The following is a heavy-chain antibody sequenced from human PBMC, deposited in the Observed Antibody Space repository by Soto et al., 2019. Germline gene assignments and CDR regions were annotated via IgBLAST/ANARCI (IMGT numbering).Heavy chain of an antibody. CDR2: IHYSGGT. CDR3: GRGGSYGSGLYNWFDP. Sequence: KTSETLSLTCSVTGDSIGSYAWSWIRQIPGKGLEWIGYIHYSGGTNYTPSLRSRGTISVEWSKNQLPLNLTSLNAADTAVDYCGRGGSYGSGLYNWFDPWGQGMLVTVSS. J-gene: IGHJ5*02. CDR1: GDSIGSYA. D-gene: IGHD3-10*01. V-gene: IGHV4-59*01.